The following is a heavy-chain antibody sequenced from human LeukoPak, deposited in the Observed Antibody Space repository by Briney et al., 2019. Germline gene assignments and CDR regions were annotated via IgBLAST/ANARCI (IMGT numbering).Heavy chain of an antibody. CDR3: ARHYGP. CDR1: GGSISNNW. D-gene: IGHD3-16*01. J-gene: IGHJ5*02. Sequence: PSGTLSLTCGVTGGSISNNWWTWVRQPPGKGLEWIGEISQSARTNYNPSLKSRVTMSIDKSRNQFSLRMTSVTAADTAVYYCARHYGPWGQGTLVTVSS. V-gene: IGHV4-4*02. CDR2: ISQSART.